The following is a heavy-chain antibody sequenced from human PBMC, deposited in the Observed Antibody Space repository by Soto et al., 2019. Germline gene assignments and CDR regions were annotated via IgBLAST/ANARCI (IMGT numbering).Heavy chain of an antibody. CDR1: GFTFRSYS. Sequence: PGGSLILSCAASGFTFRSYSMNWVRQAPGKGLEWISYISGSITTIYYAESVKGRFTISRDNARNSLYLQMNNLRDEDTAVYYCARDDTAVVGHPIGGVDVWGPGTTVTVSS. V-gene: IGHV3-48*02. CDR3: ARDDTAVVGHPIGGVDV. CDR2: ISGSITTI. D-gene: IGHD2-2*01. J-gene: IGHJ6*02.